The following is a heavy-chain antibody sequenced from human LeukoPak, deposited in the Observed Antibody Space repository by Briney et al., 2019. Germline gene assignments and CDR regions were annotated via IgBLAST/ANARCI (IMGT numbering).Heavy chain of an antibody. Sequence: ASVKVSCKASGYTFTSYGISWVRQAPGQGLEWMGWISAYNGNTNYAQKLQGRVTMTTDTSTSTAYMELRSLRSGDTAVYYCARRTIFGVEADAFDIWGRGTMVTVSS. CDR1: GYTFTSYG. D-gene: IGHD3-3*01. CDR2: ISAYNGNT. J-gene: IGHJ3*02. V-gene: IGHV1-18*01. CDR3: ARRTIFGVEADAFDI.